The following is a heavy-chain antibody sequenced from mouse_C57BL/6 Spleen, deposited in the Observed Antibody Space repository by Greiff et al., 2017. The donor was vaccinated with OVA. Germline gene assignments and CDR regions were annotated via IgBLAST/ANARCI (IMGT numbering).Heavy chain of an antibody. Sequence: EVKLVESGEGLVKPGGSLKLSCAASGFTFSSYAMSWVRQTPEKRLEWVAYISSGGDYIYYADTVKGRFTISRDKARNTLYLQMSSLKSEDTAMYYCTRETLPYYFDYWGQGTTLTVSS. CDR3: TRETLPYYFDY. CDR2: ISSGGDYI. CDR1: GFTFSSYA. D-gene: IGHD2-10*01. J-gene: IGHJ2*01. V-gene: IGHV5-9-1*02.